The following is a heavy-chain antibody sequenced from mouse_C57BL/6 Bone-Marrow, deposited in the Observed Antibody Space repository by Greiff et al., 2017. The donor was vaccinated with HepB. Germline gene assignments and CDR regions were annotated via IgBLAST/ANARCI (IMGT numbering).Heavy chain of an antibody. D-gene: IGHD1-1*01. V-gene: IGHV1-26*01. CDR1: GYTFTDYY. J-gene: IGHJ2*01. Sequence: VQLQQSGPELVKPGASVKISCKASGYTFTDYYMNWVKQSHGKSLEWIGDINPNNGGTSYNQKFKGKATLTVDKSSSTAYMERRSLTSEDSAVYYCARNPEPITTVVSTETWGQSTTLTVSS. CDR3: ARNPEPITTVVSTET. CDR2: INPNNGGT.